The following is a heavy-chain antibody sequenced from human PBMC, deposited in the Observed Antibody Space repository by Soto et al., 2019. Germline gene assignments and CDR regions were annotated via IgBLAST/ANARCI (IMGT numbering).Heavy chain of an antibody. V-gene: IGHV3-21*01. D-gene: IGHD2-15*01. CDR1: RFTFSTYY. CDR2: ISGSSSYI. CDR3: ATDEHCSGGSCYSWL. Sequence: EVQLVESGGGLVKPGGSLRLSCAASRFTFSTYYMNWVRQAPGKGLEWVSSISGSSSYIYYADSVKGRFTISRDNAKNSLYLQMNSLRAEDTAIYYCATDEHCSGGSCYSWLWGQGTLVTVSS. J-gene: IGHJ4*02.